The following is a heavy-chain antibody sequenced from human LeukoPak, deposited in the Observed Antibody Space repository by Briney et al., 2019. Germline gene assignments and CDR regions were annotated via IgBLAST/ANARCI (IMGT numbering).Heavy chain of an antibody. CDR3: ARHATTFRFLGSMDV. CDR1: GGSISSSSYY. D-gene: IGHD3-3*01. V-gene: IGHV4-39*01. J-gene: IGHJ6*04. Sequence: SETLSLTCTVSGGSISSSSYYWGWIGQPPGKGLEWIGSIYYSGSTYYNPSLKSRVTISVDTSKNQFSLKLSSVTAADTAVYYCARHATTFRFLGSMDVWGKGTTVTVSS. CDR2: IYYSGST.